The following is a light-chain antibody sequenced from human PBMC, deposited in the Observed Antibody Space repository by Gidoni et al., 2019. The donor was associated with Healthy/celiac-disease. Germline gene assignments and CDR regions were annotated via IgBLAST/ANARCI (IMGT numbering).Light chain of an antibody. Sequence: PAPLFLAPRETATPSCRARQGGSSNLARAQPQPGQAPRLLVYGASTRATGIPARFSGSGSGTEFTLTISSLQSADFAVYYCQQYNNWPLTCGGGTKVEIK. CDR3: QQYNNWPLT. V-gene: IGKV3-15*01. CDR2: GAS. CDR1: QGGSSN. J-gene: IGKJ4*01.